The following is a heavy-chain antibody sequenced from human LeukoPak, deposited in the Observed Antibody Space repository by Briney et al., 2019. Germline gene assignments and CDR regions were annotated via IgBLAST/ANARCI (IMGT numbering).Heavy chain of an antibody. CDR3: AMDSTGTSFDI. J-gene: IGHJ3*02. CDR2: INHSGST. Sequence: SETLSLTCAVYGGSFSGYYWSWIRQPPGKGLEWIGEINHSGSTNYNPSLKSRVTISVDTSKNQFSLKLSSVTAADTAVYYCAMDSTGTSFDIWGQGTMVTVSS. V-gene: IGHV4-34*01. CDR1: GGSFSGYY. D-gene: IGHD1-1*01.